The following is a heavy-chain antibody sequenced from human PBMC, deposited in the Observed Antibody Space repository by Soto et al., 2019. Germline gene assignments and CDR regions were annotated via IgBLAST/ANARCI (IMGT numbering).Heavy chain of an antibody. CDR2: ISSDGGHK. V-gene: IGHV3-30-3*01. CDR1: EFTFSSYA. Sequence: QVQLVESGGGVVHPARSLRLSCSASEFTFSSYAMHWVRQAPGKGLEWVAGISSDGGHKFYGDSVRGRFTISRDSSKTTVFLQMNSLRPEDTAAYYCARVKTDYSNPRGPFFFYGMDVWGQGTTVTVSS. D-gene: IGHD4-4*01. J-gene: IGHJ6*02. CDR3: ARVKTDYSNPRGPFFFYGMDV.